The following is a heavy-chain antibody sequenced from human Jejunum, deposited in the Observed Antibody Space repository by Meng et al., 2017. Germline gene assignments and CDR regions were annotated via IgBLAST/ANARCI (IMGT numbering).Heavy chain of an antibody. CDR3: ARSHGGY. V-gene: IGHV4-61*01. CDR1: GGSVSTSNYY. CDR2: MSSSGST. D-gene: IGHD3-16*01. Sequence: QVQLQESGTGLLRPTETLSLIGTGSGGSVSTSNYYWSWFRQPPGKGLEWTGYMSSSGSTNYNSSLKRRVTISIDRSKNQFSLKLTSVTAADTAVYYCARSHGGYWGQGILVTVSS. J-gene: IGHJ4*02.